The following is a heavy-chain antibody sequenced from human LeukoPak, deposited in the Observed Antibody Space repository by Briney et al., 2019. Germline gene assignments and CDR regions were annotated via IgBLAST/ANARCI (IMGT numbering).Heavy chain of an antibody. J-gene: IGHJ6*01. Sequence: GESLKISCKGSGYSFTSYWIGWVRQMPGKGPEWMGIIYPSDSDTRYSPAFQGQVTISADKSISTTYLQWSSLQASDTAMYYCARHKGVTGSRLNYFYYGMDVWGQGTTVTVSS. V-gene: IGHV5-51*01. D-gene: IGHD2-21*02. CDR2: IYPSDSDT. CDR1: GYSFTSYW. CDR3: ARHKGVTGSRLNYFYYGMDV.